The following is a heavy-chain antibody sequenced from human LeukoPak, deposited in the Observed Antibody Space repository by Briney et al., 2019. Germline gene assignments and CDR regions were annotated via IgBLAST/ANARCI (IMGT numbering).Heavy chain of an antibody. J-gene: IGHJ4*02. V-gene: IGHV4-4*07. D-gene: IGHD3-22*01. CDR3: ARYDSTGLDY. CDR1: GASITSYY. CDR2: MYTSGTT. Sequence: SETLCLTCTVSGASITSYYWSWIRQPAGKGLEWIGRMYTSGTTDYNPSLKSRVTMSVDTSKNQFSLKLTSVTAADTAMYYCARYDSTGLDYWGQGTLVTVCS.